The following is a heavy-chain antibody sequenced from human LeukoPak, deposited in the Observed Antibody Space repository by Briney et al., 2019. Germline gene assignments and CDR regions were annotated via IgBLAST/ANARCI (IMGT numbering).Heavy chain of an antibody. D-gene: IGHD6-19*01. Sequence: GGSLRLSCAASGFTFSSYAMSWVRQAPGKGLEWVSAISGSGGSTYYADSVKGRFTISRDNSKNTLYLLMNSLRAEDTAVYYCAKGDRPYSSGWYNQFDYWGQGTLVTVSS. CDR1: GFTFSSYA. V-gene: IGHV3-23*01. CDR3: AKGDRPYSSGWYNQFDY. CDR2: ISGSGGST. J-gene: IGHJ4*02.